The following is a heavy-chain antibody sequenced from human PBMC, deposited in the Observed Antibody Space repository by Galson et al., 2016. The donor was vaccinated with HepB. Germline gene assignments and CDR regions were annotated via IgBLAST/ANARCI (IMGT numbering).Heavy chain of an antibody. CDR1: GFTFSSYA. Sequence: SLRLSCAASGFTFSSYAMSWVRQTPDKGLEWVSSISSSGDYIHYGDSVKGRFTISRDNAKNSVYLQMNSLRVEDTAVYFCARGRDLGDYWGQGTLVTVSS. CDR3: ARGRDLGDY. D-gene: IGHD3-10*01. J-gene: IGHJ4*02. CDR2: ISSSGDYI. V-gene: IGHV3-21*01.